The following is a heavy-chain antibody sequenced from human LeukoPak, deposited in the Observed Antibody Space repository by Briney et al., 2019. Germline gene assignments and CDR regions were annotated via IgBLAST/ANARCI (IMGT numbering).Heavy chain of an antibody. J-gene: IGHJ3*02. V-gene: IGHV3-7*01. D-gene: IGHD1-26*01. CDR3: ARLDSASSRGDAFHI. CDR1: GFRFSAYA. CDR2: IKQDGSEK. Sequence: GGSLRLSCAASGFRFSAYAMSWVRQAPGKGLEWVANIKQDGSEKYYVDPVKGRFTISRDNAKNSLYLQMNSLRAEDTAVYYCARLDSASSRGDAFHIWGQGTMVTVSS.